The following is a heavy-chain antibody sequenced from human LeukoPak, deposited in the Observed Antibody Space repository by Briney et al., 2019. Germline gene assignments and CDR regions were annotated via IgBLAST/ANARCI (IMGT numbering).Heavy chain of an antibody. CDR1: GGSISSYY. J-gene: IGHJ5*02. D-gene: IGHD2-2*01. Sequence: SETLSLTCTVSGGSISSYYWSWIRQPPGKGLEWIGYIYYSGSTNYNPSLKSRVTISVDTSKNQFSLKLSSVTAADTAVYYCARAGLPAAIFNWFDPWGQGTLVTVSS. V-gene: IGHV4-59*01. CDR2: IYYSGST. CDR3: ARAGLPAAIFNWFDP.